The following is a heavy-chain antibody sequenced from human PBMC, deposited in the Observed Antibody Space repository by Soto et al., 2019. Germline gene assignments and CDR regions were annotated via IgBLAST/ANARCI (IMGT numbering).Heavy chain of an antibody. Sequence: GXSGKVSCKASGYAFTSYAKHLVRQAPGQRLEWMGWINAGNGNTKYSQKFQGRVTITRDTSASTAYMELSSLRSEDTAVYYCAIGSGYYNPVYWGQGTLVTVPS. CDR2: INAGNGNT. CDR3: AIGSGYYNPVY. D-gene: IGHD3-3*01. J-gene: IGHJ4*02. V-gene: IGHV1-3*01. CDR1: GYAFTSYA.